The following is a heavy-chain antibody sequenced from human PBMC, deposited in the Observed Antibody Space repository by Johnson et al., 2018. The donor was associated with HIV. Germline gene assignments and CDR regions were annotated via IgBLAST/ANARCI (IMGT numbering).Heavy chain of an antibody. CDR2: IWYDGSNK. Sequence: QVQLVESGGGVVQRGGSLRLSCAASGFSFSNYAIHWVRQAPGKGLEWVAVIWYDGSNKYYADSVKGRFTISRDNSKNTLYLQMNNLRAEDTAMYYCARVRGKDDWGHDAFDLWGQGTMVTVS. D-gene: IGHD3-9*01. J-gene: IGHJ3*01. CDR1: GFSFSNYA. CDR3: ARVRGKDDWGHDAFDL. V-gene: IGHV3-33*01.